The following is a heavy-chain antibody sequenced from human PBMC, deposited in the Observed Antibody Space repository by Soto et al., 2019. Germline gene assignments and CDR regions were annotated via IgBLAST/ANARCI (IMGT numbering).Heavy chain of an antibody. V-gene: IGHV3-23*01. CDR3: AKWTVRGVIISYYFDY. J-gene: IGHJ4*02. D-gene: IGHD3-10*01. CDR2: ISGSGGST. CDR1: GFTFSSYA. Sequence: GGSLRLSCAASGFTFSSYAMSWVRQAPGKGLEWVSAISGSGGSTYYVDSVKGRFTISRDNSKNTLYLQMNSLRAEDTAVYYCAKWTVRGVIISYYFDYWGQGTLVTVSS.